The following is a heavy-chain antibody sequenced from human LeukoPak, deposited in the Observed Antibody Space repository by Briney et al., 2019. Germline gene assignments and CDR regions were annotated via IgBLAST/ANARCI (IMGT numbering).Heavy chain of an antibody. J-gene: IGHJ6*03. Sequence: PGGSLRLSCAASGFTFSSYGMHWVRQAPGKGLERVAFIRYDGSNKYYADSVKGRFTISRDNSKNTLYLQMNSLRAEDTAVYYCAKGGVAVAGTPYYYYYMDVWGKGTTVTVSS. V-gene: IGHV3-30*02. CDR2: IRYDGSNK. CDR3: AKGGVAVAGTPYYYYYMDV. CDR1: GFTFSSYG. D-gene: IGHD6-19*01.